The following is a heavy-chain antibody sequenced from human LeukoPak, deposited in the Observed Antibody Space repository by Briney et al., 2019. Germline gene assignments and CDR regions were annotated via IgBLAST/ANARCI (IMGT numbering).Heavy chain of an antibody. CDR3: AKCPGDYMGILGDFFDY. D-gene: IGHD3-3*01. V-gene: IGHV3-74*01. CDR1: GFTFSSYW. Sequence: PGGSLRLSCAASGFTFSSYWMHWVRQAPGKGLVWVSRTNADGSGISYADSVKGRFTISRDNAKNTLYLQMNSLRAEDTAVYYCAKCPGDYMGILGDFFDYWGQGTLVTVSS. CDR2: TNADGSGI. J-gene: IGHJ4*02.